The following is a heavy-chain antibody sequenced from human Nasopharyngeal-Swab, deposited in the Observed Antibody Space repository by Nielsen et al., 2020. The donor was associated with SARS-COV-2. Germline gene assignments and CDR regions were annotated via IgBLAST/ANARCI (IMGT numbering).Heavy chain of an antibody. CDR3: ARHTANTED. Sequence: GSLRLSCAVYGGSFSGYYWSWIRQPPGKGLEWIGEINHSGSTNYNPSLKSRVTISVDTSKNQFSLKLGSVTAADTAVYYCARHTANTEDWGQGTLVTVSS. CDR2: INHSGST. D-gene: IGHD5-18*01. CDR1: GGSFSGYY. J-gene: IGHJ4*02. V-gene: IGHV4-34*01.